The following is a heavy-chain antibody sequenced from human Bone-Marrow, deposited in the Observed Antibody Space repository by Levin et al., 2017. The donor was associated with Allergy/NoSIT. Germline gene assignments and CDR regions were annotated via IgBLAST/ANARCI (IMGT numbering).Heavy chain of an antibody. CDR1: GFSVSRIF. D-gene: IGHD3-10*01. Sequence: QTGGSLRLSCAASGFSVSRIFMAWVRQAPGKGLEWVSIIYNDDKTFNADSVKGRFTTSRDTSQNTLFLQMNSLTAEDTAVYYCVKDRGFPSAFDMWGQGTMVTVSP. V-gene: IGHV3-53*01. CDR2: IYNDDKT. J-gene: IGHJ3*02. CDR3: VKDRGFPSAFDM.